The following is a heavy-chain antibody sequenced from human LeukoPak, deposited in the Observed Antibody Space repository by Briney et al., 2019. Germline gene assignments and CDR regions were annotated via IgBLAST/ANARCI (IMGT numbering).Heavy chain of an antibody. D-gene: IGHD6-19*01. CDR3: AKAGPSSPLAVVGWVDY. J-gene: IGHJ4*02. CDR2: KKEDGSEK. CDR1: GFKLSNYW. Sequence: PGGSLRLSCVASGFKLSNYWMSWVRQAPGKGLEWVANKKEDGSEKYYVDSVKGRFTISRDNSKNTLYLQMNSLRAEDTAVYYCAKAGPSSPLAVVGWVDYWGQGTLVTVSS. V-gene: IGHV3-7*03.